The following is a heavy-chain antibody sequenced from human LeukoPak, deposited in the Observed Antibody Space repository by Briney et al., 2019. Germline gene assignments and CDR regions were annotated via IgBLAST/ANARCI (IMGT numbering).Heavy chain of an antibody. D-gene: IGHD2-15*01. CDR1: GFSLSSYS. Sequence: GGSLRLSCAASGFSLSSYSMNWVREAPGKGLEWVSSISSSSSYIYYADSVKGRFTLSRDNAKKSLHLQMNSLRAEDTAVYYCARAPHPYCSGGNCIYFDYWGQGTLVTASS. CDR3: ARAPHPYCSGGNCIYFDY. CDR2: ISSSSSYI. V-gene: IGHV3-21*01. J-gene: IGHJ4*02.